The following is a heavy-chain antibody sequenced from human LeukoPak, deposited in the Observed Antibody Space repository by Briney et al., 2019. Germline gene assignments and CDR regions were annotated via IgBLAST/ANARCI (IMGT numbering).Heavy chain of an antibody. V-gene: IGHV3-23*01. CDR3: ANGNRCTSPNCLGYYYFYMDV. CDR2: FSGSGGTT. CDR1: GFTFSSYA. Sequence: GGSLRLSCAASGFTFSSYAMNWVRQAPGRGLEWVSGFSGSGGTTYYADSVKGRFTISRDNSMNTLYLQMNSLRAEDTAVYYCANGNRCTSPNCLGYYYFYMDVWGKGTTVTVSS. D-gene: IGHD2-8*01. J-gene: IGHJ6*03.